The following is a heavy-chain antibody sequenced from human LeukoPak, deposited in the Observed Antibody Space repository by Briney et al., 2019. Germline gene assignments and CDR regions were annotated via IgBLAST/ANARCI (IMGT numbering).Heavy chain of an antibody. CDR1: GGTFSSYA. J-gene: IGHJ6*02. CDR3: ARRFVLRFLEWLPYYYYYGMDV. V-gene: IGHV1-69*13. D-gene: IGHD3-3*01. Sequence: SVKVSCKAPGGTFSSYAISWVRQAPGQGLEWMGGIIPIFGTANYAQKFQGRVTITADESTSTAYMELSSLRSEDTAVYYCARRFVLRFLEWLPYYYYYGMDVWGQGTTVTVSS. CDR2: IIPIFGTA.